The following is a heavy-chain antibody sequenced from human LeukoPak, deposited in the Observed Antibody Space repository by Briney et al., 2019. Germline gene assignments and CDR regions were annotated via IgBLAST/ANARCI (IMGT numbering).Heavy chain of an antibody. D-gene: IGHD3-9*01. CDR1: GYSFTSNW. CDR3: ARHPNLLRYFDWLSDYYFDY. J-gene: IGHJ4*02. Sequence: GESLKISCRGSGYSFTSNWIGWVRQMPGKGLEWMGIIYPADSDTRYSPSFQGQVTISADKSISTAYLQWSSLKASDTAMYYCARHPNLLRYFDWLSDYYFDYWGQGTLVTVSS. CDR2: IYPADSDT. V-gene: IGHV5-51*01.